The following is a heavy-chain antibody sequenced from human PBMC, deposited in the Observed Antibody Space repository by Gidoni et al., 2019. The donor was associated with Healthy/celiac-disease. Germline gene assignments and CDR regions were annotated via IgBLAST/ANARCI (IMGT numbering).Heavy chain of an antibody. CDR2: IRSKANSYAT. D-gene: IGHD3-3*01. V-gene: IGHV3-73*02. CDR1: GFTFSGSA. J-gene: IGHJ6*02. CDR3: TSPSYYDFWSGRTPLGGMDV. Sequence: EVQLVESGGGLVQPGGSLKLSCAASGFTFSGSALHWVRQASGKGLEWVGRIRSKANSYATAYAASVKGRFTISRDDSKNTAYLQMNSLKTEDTAVYYCTSPSYYDFWSGRTPLGGMDVWGQGTTVTVSS.